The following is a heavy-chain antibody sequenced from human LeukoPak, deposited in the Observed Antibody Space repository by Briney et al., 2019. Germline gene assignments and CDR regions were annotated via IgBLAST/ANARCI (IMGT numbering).Heavy chain of an antibody. D-gene: IGHD4-17*01. CDR1: GFTFSAYA. CDR2: IRGGGTSE. Sequence: GGSLRLSCTASGFTFSAYAMMWVRQAPGKGPEWVSAIRGGGTSEFYADSVKGRFRISRDNSKDTLFLQMNSLRAEDTAVYYCARDPNGDYIGAFDMWGPGTMVTVSS. J-gene: IGHJ3*02. CDR3: ARDPNGDYIGAFDM. V-gene: IGHV3-23*01.